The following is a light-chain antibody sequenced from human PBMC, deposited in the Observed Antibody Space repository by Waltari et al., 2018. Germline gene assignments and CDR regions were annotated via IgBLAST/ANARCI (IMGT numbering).Light chain of an antibody. V-gene: IGKV3-15*01. J-gene: IGKJ2*01. CDR2: GAS. CDR1: QSVTTN. Sequence: EIVMTQSPATLSVSPWERAIISCRASQSVTTNQAWYQQKPGQPPRLLIYGASTRATDIPARFSGSGSGTEFTLTITSLQSEDFAVYYCHQYNDGPPFNFGQGTKLEIK. CDR3: HQYNDGPPFN.